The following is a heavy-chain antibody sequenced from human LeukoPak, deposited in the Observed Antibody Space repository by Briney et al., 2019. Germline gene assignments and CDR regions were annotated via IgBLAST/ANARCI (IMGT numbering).Heavy chain of an antibody. CDR3: ARSRWLVEYYFDY. J-gene: IGHJ4*02. V-gene: IGHV4-34*01. CDR1: GGSFSGYY. D-gene: IGHD5-18*01. CDR2: INHSGST. Sequence: PSETLSLTCAVYGGSFSGYYWSWIRQPPGKGLEWIGEINHSGSTNYNPSLKSRVTISVDTSKNQFSLKLSSVTAADTAVYYCARSRWLVEYYFDYWGQGTLVTVSS.